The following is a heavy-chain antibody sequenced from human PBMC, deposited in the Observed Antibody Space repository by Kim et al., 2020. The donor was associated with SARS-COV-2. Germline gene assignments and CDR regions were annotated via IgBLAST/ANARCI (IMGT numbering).Heavy chain of an antibody. CDR1: GFTFSSYE. D-gene: IGHD3-3*01. Sequence: GGSLRLSCAASGFTFSSYEMNWVRQAPGKGLEWVSYISSSGSTIYYADSVKGRFTISRDNAKKSLYLQMNSLRAEDTAVYYCARDRVNDFWSGYYKSGYYYGMDVWGQGTTVTVSS. J-gene: IGHJ6*02. CDR3: ARDRVNDFWSGYYKSGYYYGMDV. CDR2: ISSSGSTI. V-gene: IGHV3-48*03.